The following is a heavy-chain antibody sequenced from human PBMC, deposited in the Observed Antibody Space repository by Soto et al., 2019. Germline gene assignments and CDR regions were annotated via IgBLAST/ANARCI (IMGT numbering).Heavy chain of an antibody. CDR1: GYTFTSFG. D-gene: IGHD1-20*01. CDR2: ISAYNGNT. J-gene: IGHJ4*02. CDR3: AGDSGNLDNWAYICDY. Sequence: QGQLVQSGAEVKKPGASVKVSCKASGYTFTSFGISWVRQAPGQGLEWMGWISAYNGNTNYAPKVQGRVTMTTDTSTSTAYMELRSLRSDDTAVYYCAGDSGNLDNWAYICDYWGQGTLVTVSS. V-gene: IGHV1-18*01.